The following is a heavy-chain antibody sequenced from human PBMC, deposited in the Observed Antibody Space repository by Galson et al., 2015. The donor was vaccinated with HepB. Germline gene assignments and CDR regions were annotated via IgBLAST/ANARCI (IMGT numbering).Heavy chain of an antibody. CDR3: ARDGYYYDSSAFCYFDY. V-gene: IGHV3-30-3*01. D-gene: IGHD3-22*01. CDR1: GFTFSRYT. Sequence: SLRLSCAASGFTFSRYTMHWVRQAPGKGLEWVAIISYDGSNEYYADSVKGRFTISRDNSKNTLYLQMNSLRADDTAVFYCARDGYYYDSSAFCYFDYWGQGTLVTVSS. CDR2: ISYDGSNE. J-gene: IGHJ4*02.